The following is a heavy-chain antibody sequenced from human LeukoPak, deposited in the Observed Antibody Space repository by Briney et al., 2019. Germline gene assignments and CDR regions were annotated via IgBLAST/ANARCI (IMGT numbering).Heavy chain of an antibody. CDR1: GLIFSSYA. CDR3: AKAQSSSSSFDAFDI. D-gene: IGHD6-6*01. CDR2: ISSSSSYI. V-gene: IGHV3-21*04. Sequence: PGGSLRLSCAASGLIFSSYAMSWVRQAPGKGLEGGSYISSSSSYIYYADSVKGRFTISRDNAKNSLYLQMNSLRPEDMALYYCAKAQSSSSSFDAFDIWGQGTMVTVSS. J-gene: IGHJ3*02.